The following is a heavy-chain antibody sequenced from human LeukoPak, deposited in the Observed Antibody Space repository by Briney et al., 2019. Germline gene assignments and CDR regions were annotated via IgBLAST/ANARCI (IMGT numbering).Heavy chain of an antibody. Sequence: GASVNVSFKASRGTFSSYAISWVRQAPGQGLEWMGGIIPIFGTANYAQKFQGRVTITADESTSTAYMELSSLRSEDTAVYYCARESNYDYVWGSYRRITNWFDPWGQGILVTVSS. CDR2: IIPIFGTA. V-gene: IGHV1-69*13. CDR1: RGTFSSYA. D-gene: IGHD3-16*02. CDR3: ARESNYDYVWGSYRRITNWFDP. J-gene: IGHJ5*02.